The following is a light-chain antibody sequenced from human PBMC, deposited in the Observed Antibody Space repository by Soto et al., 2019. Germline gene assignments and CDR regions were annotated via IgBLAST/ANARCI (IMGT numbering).Light chain of an antibody. CDR3: QQYDNSPIT. CDR2: GAS. Sequence: EILLTQSPATLSLSPGERATLSCRASQSVSSYLAWYQQKPGQAPRLLIYGASSRATGIPDRFSGTGSETDFTLTISRLEPEDFAVYYCQQYDNSPITFGQGTRLEIK. V-gene: IGKV3-20*01. J-gene: IGKJ5*01. CDR1: QSVSSY.